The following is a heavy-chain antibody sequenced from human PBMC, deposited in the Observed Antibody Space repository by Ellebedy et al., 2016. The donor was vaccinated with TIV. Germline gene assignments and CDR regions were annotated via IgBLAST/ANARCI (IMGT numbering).Heavy chain of an antibody. Sequence: SLKISXAASGFNFDDYAMHWVRQAPGKDLEWVSGISWNSGSVNYADSVKGRFTISRDNVNDSLHLQMNSLRPEDTAFYYCVKDKSVSGFSFWFFDFWGRGTLVTVSS. D-gene: IGHD3-22*01. CDR2: ISWNSGSV. CDR3: VKDKSVSGFSFWFFDF. V-gene: IGHV3-9*01. CDR1: GFNFDDYA. J-gene: IGHJ2*01.